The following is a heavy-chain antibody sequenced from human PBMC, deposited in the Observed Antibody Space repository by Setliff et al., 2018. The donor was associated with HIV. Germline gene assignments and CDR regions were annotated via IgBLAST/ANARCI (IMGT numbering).Heavy chain of an antibody. CDR3: ATLDPNYGDYCNY. D-gene: IGHD4-17*01. CDR1: AYSFTTHW. V-gene: IGHV5-51*01. CDR2: AYPGDSDT. J-gene: IGHJ4*02. Sequence: GESLKISCKGSAYSFTTHWIAWVRQMPGKGLEWMGIAYPGDSDTRYSPSFQGQVTISADKSISTAYLHWSNLKASDTAMYYCATLDPNYGDYCNYWGQGTLVTVSS.